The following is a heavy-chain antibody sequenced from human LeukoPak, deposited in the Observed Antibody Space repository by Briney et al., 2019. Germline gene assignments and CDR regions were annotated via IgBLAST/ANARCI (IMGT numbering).Heavy chain of an antibody. D-gene: IGHD3-10*01. CDR2: INLGGST. CDR1: GGSFDGYS. Sequence: SETLSLTCAIYGGSFDGYSWSWIRQSPGEGLEWIGEINLGGSTYYNPSLKSRVTISVDTSKNQFSLKLSSVTVADTAVYYCARNRYYYGSGNYGVPNWFDPWGQGTLVTVSS. J-gene: IGHJ5*02. V-gene: IGHV4-34*01. CDR3: ARNRYYYGSGNYGVPNWFDP.